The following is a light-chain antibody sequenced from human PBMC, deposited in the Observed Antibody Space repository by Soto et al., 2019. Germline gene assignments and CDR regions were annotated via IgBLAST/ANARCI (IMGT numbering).Light chain of an antibody. V-gene: IGKV3-20*01. CDR3: QQYGTSLKWT. Sequence: EVVLTQSPGTLSLFPGERATLSCRANQSVSSTFLAWYQQKPGQAPRLLTYGASRRATGIPDRFSGSGSGTDFTLTISRLEPEDFAVYYCQQYGTSLKWTFGQGTKVGVK. CDR2: GAS. J-gene: IGKJ1*01. CDR1: QSVSSTF.